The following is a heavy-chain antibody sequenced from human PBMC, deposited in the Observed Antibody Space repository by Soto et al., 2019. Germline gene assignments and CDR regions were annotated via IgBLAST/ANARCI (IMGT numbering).Heavy chain of an antibody. J-gene: IGHJ5*02. Sequence: KTSETLSLTCAVSGGPITSGGYSWSWIRQPPGKGLEWIGYIYHSGGTYYNPSLKSRVTLSIDRTKKQFSLKLKSVTAADTAVYFCATTMTTSAWLDPWGQGTLVTVYS. CDR3: ATTMTTSAWLDP. D-gene: IGHD4-17*01. CDR1: GGPITSGGYS. CDR2: IYHSGGT. V-gene: IGHV4-30-2*01.